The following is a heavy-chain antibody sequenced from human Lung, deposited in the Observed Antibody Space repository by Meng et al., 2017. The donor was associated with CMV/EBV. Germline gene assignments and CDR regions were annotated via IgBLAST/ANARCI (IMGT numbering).Heavy chain of an antibody. CDR2: IYTSGTT. D-gene: IGHD6-19*01. J-gene: IGHJ4*02. CDR1: GGSISSYY. CDR3: ARAEADTGNFDY. Sequence: VPLQASGPGLVKPSETLSLTCTVSGGSISSYYWSWIRQSAGKGLEWIGRIYTSGTTIYNPSLKSRLTLSLDTSKNQFSLKLNSVTAADTAVYYCARAEADTGNFDYWGQGTLVTVSS. V-gene: IGHV4-4*07.